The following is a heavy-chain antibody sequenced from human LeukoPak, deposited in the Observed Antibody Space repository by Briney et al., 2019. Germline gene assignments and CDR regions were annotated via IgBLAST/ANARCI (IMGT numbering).Heavy chain of an antibody. J-gene: IGHJ4*02. D-gene: IGHD4-17*01. CDR2: IYYRGST. CDR1: GGSISSGDYY. CDR3: ARVDYGDSLDY. V-gene: IGHV4-30-4*01. Sequence: ASETLSLTCTVSGGSISSGDYYWSWIRQPPGKGLEWIGYIYYRGSTYYNPSLKSRVTISVDTSKNQFSLKLSSVTAADTAVYYCARVDYGDSLDYWGQGTLVTVSS.